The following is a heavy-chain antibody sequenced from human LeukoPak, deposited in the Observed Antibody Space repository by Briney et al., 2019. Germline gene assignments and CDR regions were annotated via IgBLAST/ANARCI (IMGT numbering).Heavy chain of an antibody. CDR2: IKQDGREK. CDR1: GFTFSSYW. J-gene: IGHJ4*02. V-gene: IGHV3-7*01. CDR3: ATGGGFPVN. Sequence: GGSLRLSCAASGFTFSSYWMSWVRQAPGKGLEWVANIKQDGREKYYVDSVKDRFTISRDNAKNSLYLQMNSLRAEDTAVYYCATGGGFPVNWGQGTLVTVSS. D-gene: IGHD3-16*01.